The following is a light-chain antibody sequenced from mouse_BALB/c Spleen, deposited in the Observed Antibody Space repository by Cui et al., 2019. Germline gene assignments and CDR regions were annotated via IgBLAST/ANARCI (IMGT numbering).Light chain of an antibody. V-gene: IGKV14-111*01. CDR2: RAN. Sequence: DIKMTQSPSSMYASLGERGTITCKASQDINSYLSWVQQKPGKSPKTLIYRANRLVDGVPSRFSGSGSGQDYSLTISSLEYEDMGIYYCLQYDEFPLTFGAGTKLELK. J-gene: IGKJ5*01. CDR3: LQYDEFPLT. CDR1: QDINSY.